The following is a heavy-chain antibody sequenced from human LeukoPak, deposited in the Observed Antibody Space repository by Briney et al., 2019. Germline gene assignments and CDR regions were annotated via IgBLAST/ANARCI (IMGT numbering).Heavy chain of an antibody. CDR2: IYCSGST. CDR3: ASTDGYNSPPYY. CDR1: GGSISSYY. D-gene: IGHD5-24*01. V-gene: IGHV4-59*01. Sequence: SETLSLTCTVSGGSISSYYWSWIRQPPGKGLEWIGYIYCSGSTNYNPSLKSRVTISVDTSKNQFSLKLSSVTAADTAVYYCASTDGYNSPPYYWGQGTLVTVSS. J-gene: IGHJ4*02.